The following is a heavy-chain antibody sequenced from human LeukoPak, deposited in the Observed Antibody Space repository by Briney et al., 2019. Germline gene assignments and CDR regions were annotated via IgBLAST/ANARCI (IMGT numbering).Heavy chain of an antibody. CDR1: GYTFTSYY. Sequence: GASVKVSCKASGYTFTSYYMHWVRQAPGQGLEWMGIINPSGGSTSYAQKFQGRVTMTRDTSTSTVYMELSSLRSEDMAVYYCARNRGSGYYLNLNWFDPWGQGTLVTVSS. CDR2: INPSGGST. CDR3: ARNRGSGYYLNLNWFDP. V-gene: IGHV1-46*01. J-gene: IGHJ5*02. D-gene: IGHD3-22*01.